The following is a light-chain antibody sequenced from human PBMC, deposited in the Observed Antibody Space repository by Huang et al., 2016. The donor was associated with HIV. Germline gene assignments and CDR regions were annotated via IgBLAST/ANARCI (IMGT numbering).Light chain of an antibody. J-gene: IGKJ1*01. Sequence: EIVMTQSPGTLTVSHGAIATRSCRASQSVSSNLAWYQQKPGQTPRLLIYGASTRATVSPARFSGSGSGTEFTLTISSLQSEDFGVYYCHQYTKWPSWTFGQGTKVEIK. V-gene: IGKV3-15*01. CDR2: GAS. CDR1: QSVSSN. CDR3: HQYTKWPSWT.